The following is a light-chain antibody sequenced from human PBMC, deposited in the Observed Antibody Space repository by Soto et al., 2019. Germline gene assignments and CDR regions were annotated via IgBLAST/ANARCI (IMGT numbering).Light chain of an antibody. Sequence: QSVLTQPASVSGSPGQSITISCTGVSGDVGNYNLVSWYQQHPAKAPKLIIYEDDKRPSGVSNRFSGSKSGDTAYLTISGLQVEDEAEYFCFSFTTTSTHVFGTGTKLTVL. CDR3: FSFTTTSTHV. V-gene: IGLV2-14*02. J-gene: IGLJ1*01. CDR1: SGDVGNYNL. CDR2: EDD.